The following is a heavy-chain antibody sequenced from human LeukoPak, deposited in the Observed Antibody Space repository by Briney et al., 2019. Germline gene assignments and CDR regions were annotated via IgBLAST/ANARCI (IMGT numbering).Heavy chain of an antibody. CDR2: IYSIGST. V-gene: IGHV3-53*01. CDR3: ARDRVYLGREDAFDI. D-gene: IGHD7-27*01. Sequence: GGSLRLSCAASGFRLSSSFMSWVRQAPGKGLEWVSVIYSIGSTFYADSVKGRFTISRDNSKNTLYLHMNSLRTEDTAVYYCARDRVYLGREDAFDIWGQGTMVTVSS. CDR1: GFRLSSSF. J-gene: IGHJ3*02.